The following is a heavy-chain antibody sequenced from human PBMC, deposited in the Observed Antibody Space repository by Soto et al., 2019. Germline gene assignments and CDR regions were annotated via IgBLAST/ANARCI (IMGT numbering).Heavy chain of an antibody. CDR3: ARHDYQYMDV. V-gene: IGHV3-23*01. J-gene: IGHJ6*03. CDR2: ISGSGGST. Sequence: GESLKISCAASGFTFSSYAMSWVRQAPGKGLEWVSAISGSGGSTYYADSVKGRFTISRDNSKNTLYLQMNSLRAEDTAVYYCARHDYQYMDVWGKGTTVTVSS. CDR1: GFTFSSYA.